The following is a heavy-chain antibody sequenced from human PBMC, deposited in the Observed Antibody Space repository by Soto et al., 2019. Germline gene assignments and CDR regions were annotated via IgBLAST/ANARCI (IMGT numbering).Heavy chain of an antibody. V-gene: IGHV1-8*01. J-gene: IGHJ4*02. CDR2: MNPNSGNT. CDR3: ARGLLRYLAWPL. D-gene: IGHD3-9*01. CDR1: GYTFTSYD. Sequence: ASVKVSCKASGYTFTSYDINWVRQATGQGLEWMGWMNPNSGNTGYAQKFQGRVTMTRNTSISTAYMELSSLRSEDTAGYYCARGLLRYLAWPLWGQGPLVPVSS.